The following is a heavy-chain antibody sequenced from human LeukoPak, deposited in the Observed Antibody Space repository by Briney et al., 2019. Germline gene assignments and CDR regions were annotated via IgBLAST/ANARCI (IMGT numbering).Heavy chain of an antibody. J-gene: IGHJ4*02. CDR1: GYTFTGYY. CDR3: ASYSITMVRGVTPYYFDY. CDR2: INPNSGGT. D-gene: IGHD3-10*01. V-gene: IGHV1-2*02. Sequence: AASVKVSCKASGYTFTGYYMHWVRQAPGQGLEWMGWINPNSGGTNYAQKFQGRVTMTRDTSISTAYMELSSLRSEDTAVYYCASYSITMVRGVTPYYFDYWGQGTLVTVSS.